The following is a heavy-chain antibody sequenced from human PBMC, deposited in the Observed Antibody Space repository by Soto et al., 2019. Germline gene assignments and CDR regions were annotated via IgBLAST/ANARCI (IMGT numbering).Heavy chain of an antibody. CDR2: VYHNENT. D-gene: IGHD3-16*01. CDR1: GGSINDFAYY. J-gene: IGHJ5*02. V-gene: IGHV4-39*01. CDR3: ARRERYYGSPGWFDP. Sequence: PSETLSLTCTVSGGSINDFAYYWGWIRQPPGKGLEWIGTVYHNENTYYNPSLKSRVTISVDTAKNQFSLNLRSVTAADTAIYFCARRERYYGSPGWFDPWGQGAQVTVSS.